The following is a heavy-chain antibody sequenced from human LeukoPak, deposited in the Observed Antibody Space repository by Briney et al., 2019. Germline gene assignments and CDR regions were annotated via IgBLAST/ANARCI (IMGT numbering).Heavy chain of an antibody. CDR1: GGSIGIDDYY. CDR3: ARVNWLPPLYYYYYGMDV. CDR2: IYHRGTT. D-gene: IGHD3-9*01. J-gene: IGHJ6*02. V-gene: IGHV4-30-2*01. Sequence: SETLSLTCTVSGGSIGIDDYYWTWIRQPPGKGLEWIGYIYHRGTTYYNPSLESRVTISVDRSKNQFSLKLSSVTAADTAVYYCARVNWLPPLYYYYYGMDVWGQGTTVTVSS.